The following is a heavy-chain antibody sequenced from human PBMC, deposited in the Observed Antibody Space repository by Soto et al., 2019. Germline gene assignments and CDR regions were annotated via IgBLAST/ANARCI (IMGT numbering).Heavy chain of an antibody. V-gene: IGHV3-30*18. CDR2: ISSDGNEK. J-gene: IGHJ4*02. CDR3: AKRGYCPGGTCYAFDY. D-gene: IGHD2-15*01. CDR1: GFTFSTYG. Sequence: ESGGGVVQPGRSLRLSCAASGFTFSTYGMHWVRQAPGKGLEWVALISSDGNEKYYADSVKGRLTVSRDSSKNTLYLQMNSLRVEDTAVYFCAKRGYCPGGTCYAFDYWGRGTLVTVSS.